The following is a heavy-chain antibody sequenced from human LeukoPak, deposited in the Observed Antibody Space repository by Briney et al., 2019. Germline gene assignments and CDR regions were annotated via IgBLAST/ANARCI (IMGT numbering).Heavy chain of an antibody. V-gene: IGHV3-7*01. Sequence: GGSLRLSCAASGFTFSSYCMNWVRQAPGKGLEWVANIKQDGSEKYCVDSVKGRFTISRDNAKNSLYLQMNSLRAEDTAVYYCARGRHIDWYVGNYWGQGTLVTVSS. CDR2: IKQDGSEK. J-gene: IGHJ4*02. CDR1: GFTFSSYC. CDR3: ARGRHIDWYVGNY. D-gene: IGHD3-9*01.